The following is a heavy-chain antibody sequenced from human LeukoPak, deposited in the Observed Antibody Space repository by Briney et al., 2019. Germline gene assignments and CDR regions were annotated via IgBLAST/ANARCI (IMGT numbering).Heavy chain of an antibody. Sequence: GGSLRLSCAASGFTFSSYWMHWVRQAPGKGLEWVSSISSSSSYIYYADSVKGRFTISRDNAKNSLYLQMNSLRAEDTAVYYCANQPSGDYDEGGMDVWGQGTTVTVSS. D-gene: IGHD4-17*01. CDR3: ANQPSGDYDEGGMDV. J-gene: IGHJ6*02. V-gene: IGHV3-21*01. CDR1: GFTFSSYW. CDR2: ISSSSSYI.